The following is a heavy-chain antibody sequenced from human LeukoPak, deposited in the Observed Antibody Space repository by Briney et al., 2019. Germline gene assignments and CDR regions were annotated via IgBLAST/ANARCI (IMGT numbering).Heavy chain of an antibody. CDR2: IWYDGSNK. CDR3: AREGYNKDFDY. CDR1: GFTFSSYG. V-gene: IGHV3-33*01. Sequence: QPGRSLRLSCAASGFTFSSYGMHWVRQAPGKGLEWVAVIWYDGSNKHYADSVKGRFTISRDNSKNTLYLQMNSLRAEDTAVYYCAREGYNKDFDYWGQGTLVTVSS. J-gene: IGHJ4*02. D-gene: IGHD1-1*01.